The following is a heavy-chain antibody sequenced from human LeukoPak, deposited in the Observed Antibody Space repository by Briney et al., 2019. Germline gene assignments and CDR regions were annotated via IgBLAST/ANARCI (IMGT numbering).Heavy chain of an antibody. J-gene: IGHJ4*02. CDR1: GYSISSGNY. CDR3: ARGRRDGYNLEYFDK. V-gene: IGHV4-38-2*02. CDR2: IYHSGST. D-gene: IGHD5-24*01. Sequence: SETLSLTCTVSGYSISSGNYWDWIRQPPGKGLEWIGSIYHSGSTYYNPSLKSRVTISVDTSKNQFSLKLSSVTAADTAVYYCARGRRDGYNLEYFDKWGQGTLVTVSS.